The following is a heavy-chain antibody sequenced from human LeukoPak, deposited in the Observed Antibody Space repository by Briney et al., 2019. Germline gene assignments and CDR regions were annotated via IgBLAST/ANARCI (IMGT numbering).Heavy chain of an antibody. J-gene: IGHJ3*02. CDR3: AAYNSGWQGDAFDI. V-gene: IGHV1-2*02. Sequence: SVKVSCKASGYTFTGYYMHWVRQAPGQGLEWMGWINPNSGGTNYAQKFQGRVTMTRDTSISTAYMELSRLRSDDTAVYYCAAYNSGWQGDAFDIWGQGTMVTVSS. CDR2: INPNSGGT. CDR1: GYTFTGYY. D-gene: IGHD6-19*01.